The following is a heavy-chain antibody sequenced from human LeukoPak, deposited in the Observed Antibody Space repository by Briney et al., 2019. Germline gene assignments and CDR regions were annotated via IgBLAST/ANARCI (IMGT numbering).Heavy chain of an antibody. V-gene: IGHV1-69*02. D-gene: IGHD3-22*01. CDR3: ARGGRPYDSSGLYYFDY. CDR2: IIPILGIA. Sequence: ASVKVSCKASGGTFRSYTISWVRQAPGQGLEWMGRIIPILGIANYAQKFQGRVTITADKSTSTAYMELSSLRSEDTAVYYCARGGRPYDSSGLYYFDYWGQGTLVTVSS. J-gene: IGHJ4*02. CDR1: GGTFRSYT.